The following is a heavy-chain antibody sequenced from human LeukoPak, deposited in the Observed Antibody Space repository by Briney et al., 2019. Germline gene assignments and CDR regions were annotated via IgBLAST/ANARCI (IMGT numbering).Heavy chain of an antibody. J-gene: IGHJ6*03. D-gene: IGHD1-26*01. Sequence: PVKVSCKASGGTFSRHAISWVRQSPGQGLEWMGGIIPIFGTANYAQKFQGRVTITADKSTTIAYMELSSLRSEDTAVYYCASGSYDPLVWYYYMDVWGKGTTVTVSS. CDR1: GGTFSRHA. CDR2: IIPIFGTA. V-gene: IGHV1-69*06. CDR3: ASGSYDPLVWYYYMDV.